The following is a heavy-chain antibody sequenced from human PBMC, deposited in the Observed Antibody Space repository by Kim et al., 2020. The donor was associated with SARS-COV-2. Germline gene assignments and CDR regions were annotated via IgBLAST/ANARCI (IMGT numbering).Heavy chain of an antibody. CDR1: GGSISSYY. Sequence: SETLSLTCTVSGGSISSYYWSWIRQPPGKGLEWIGYIYYSGSTNYNPSLKSRVTISVDTSKNQFSLKLSSVTAADTAVYYCARRGSGSYYAYFDYWGQGT. D-gene: IGHD1-26*01. V-gene: IGHV4-59*08. J-gene: IGHJ4*02. CDR2: IYYSGST. CDR3: ARRGSGSYYAYFDY.